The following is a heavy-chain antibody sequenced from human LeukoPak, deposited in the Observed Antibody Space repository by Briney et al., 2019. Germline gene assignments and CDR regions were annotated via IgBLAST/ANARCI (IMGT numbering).Heavy chain of an antibody. CDR2: IYTSGST. CDR1: DGSISSYY. Sequence: SETLSLTCTVSDGSISSYYWSWIRQPAGKGLEWIGRIYTSGSTNYNPSLKSRVTMSVDTSKNQFSLKLSSVTAADTAVYYCARDMHGSGSCDLGPRDDNWFDPWGQGTLVTVSS. V-gene: IGHV4-4*07. J-gene: IGHJ5*02. D-gene: IGHD3-10*01. CDR3: ARDMHGSGSCDLGPRDDNWFDP.